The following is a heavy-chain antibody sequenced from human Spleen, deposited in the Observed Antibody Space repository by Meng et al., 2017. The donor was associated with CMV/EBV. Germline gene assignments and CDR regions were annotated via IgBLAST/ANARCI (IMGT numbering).Heavy chain of an antibody. V-gene: IGHV3-30*04. CDR2: ISYDGTNK. CDR3: ARTDCSSTSCRRKFEY. CDR1: GFTFSSYA. D-gene: IGHD2-2*01. J-gene: IGHJ4*02. Sequence: SGFTFSSYAMHWVRQAPGKGLEWVAVISYDGTNKYYADSVKGRFTISKDNSKNTLYLQMNSLRAEDTAVYYCARTDCSSTSCRRKFEYWGQGTLVTVSS.